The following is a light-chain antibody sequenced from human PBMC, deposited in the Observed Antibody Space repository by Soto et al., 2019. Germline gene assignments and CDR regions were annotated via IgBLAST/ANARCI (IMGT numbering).Light chain of an antibody. Sequence: QLVLTQPPSASGTPGQRVTISCSGSTSNIGSNTVNWYQQLPGAAPKLLIYHNDRRPSGVPGRFSGSKSGTSASLAISGLQSADEADYYCAAWDGSLNGYVFGTGTKLTVL. CDR3: AAWDGSLNGYV. CDR1: TSNIGSNT. CDR2: HND. J-gene: IGLJ1*01. V-gene: IGLV1-44*01.